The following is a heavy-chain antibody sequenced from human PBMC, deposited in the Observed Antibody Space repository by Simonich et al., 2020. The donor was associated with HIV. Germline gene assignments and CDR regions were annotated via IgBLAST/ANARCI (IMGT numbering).Heavy chain of an antibody. Sequence: QVQLVQSGAEVKRPGGSVKVSCKASGYSFTSYGVSWVRQAPGQGLEWMGWINTYIGNTNYAQKFQGRVTMTTDTSTSIAYMELRSLTSDDTAVYYCARRYSSGWYVYWGQGTLVTVSS. CDR2: INTYIGNT. J-gene: IGHJ4*02. CDR3: ARRYSSGWYVY. CDR1: GYSFTSYG. D-gene: IGHD6-19*01. V-gene: IGHV1-18*01.